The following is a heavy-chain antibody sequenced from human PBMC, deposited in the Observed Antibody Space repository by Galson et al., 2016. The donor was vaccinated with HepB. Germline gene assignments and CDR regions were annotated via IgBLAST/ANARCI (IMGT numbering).Heavy chain of an antibody. CDR3: TRGLNPTGRGPNWFDP. D-gene: IGHD4-17*01. J-gene: IGHJ5*02. Sequence: SETLSLTCAVSGGSISSGGYYWNWIRQPPGKGLEWIGEINQRGSTNYNPSLKSRVTISVDTSRNHFSLRVTSVTAADTALYYCTRGLNPTGRGPNWFDPWGQGTLVAVSS. V-gene: IGHV4-34*01. CDR1: GGSISSGGYY. CDR2: INQRGST.